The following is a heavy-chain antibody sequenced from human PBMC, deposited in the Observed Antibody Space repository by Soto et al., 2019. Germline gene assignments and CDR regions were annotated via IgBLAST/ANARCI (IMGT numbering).Heavy chain of an antibody. D-gene: IGHD3-3*01. V-gene: IGHV1-8*01. Sequence: ASVKVSCKASGYTFTSYDINWVRQATGQGLEWMGWMNPNSGNTGYAQKFQGRVTMTRNTSISTAYMELSSLRSEDTAVYYCARYQSYDFWGGYLRPNYYYMDVWGKGTTVTVSS. CDR1: GYTFTSYD. J-gene: IGHJ6*03. CDR3: ARYQSYDFWGGYLRPNYYYMDV. CDR2: MNPNSGNT.